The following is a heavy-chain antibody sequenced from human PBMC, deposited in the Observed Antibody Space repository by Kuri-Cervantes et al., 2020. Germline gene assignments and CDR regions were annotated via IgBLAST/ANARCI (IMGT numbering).Heavy chain of an antibody. CDR3: ARDNIVVVPAASGGFDP. J-gene: IGHJ5*02. CDR2: IYYSGST. V-gene: IGHV4-59*12. D-gene: IGHD2-2*01. Sequence: SETLSLTCAVYGGSFSGYYWSWIRQPPGKGLEWIGYIYYSGSTNYNPSLKSRVTISVDTSKNQFSLKLSSVTAADTAVYYCARDNIVVVPAASGGFDPWGQGTLVTVSS. CDR1: GGSFSGYY.